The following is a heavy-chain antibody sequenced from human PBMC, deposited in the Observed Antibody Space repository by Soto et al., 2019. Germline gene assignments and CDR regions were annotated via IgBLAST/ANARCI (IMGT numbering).Heavy chain of an antibody. CDR3: ARVAYCGGDCYRGFDP. V-gene: IGHV4-30-2*01. CDR2: IYHSGST. Sequence: QLQLQESGSGLVKPSQTLSLTCAVSGGSISSGGYSWSLIRQPPGKGLEWIGYIYHSGSTYYNPSLKSRVTISVDRSKNQFSLKLSSVTAADTAVYYCARVAYCGGDCYRGFDPWGQGTLVTVSS. CDR1: GGSISSGGYS. J-gene: IGHJ5*02. D-gene: IGHD2-21*02.